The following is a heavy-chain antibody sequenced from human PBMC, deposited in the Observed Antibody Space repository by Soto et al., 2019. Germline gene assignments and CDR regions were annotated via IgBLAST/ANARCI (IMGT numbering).Heavy chain of an antibody. J-gene: IGHJ6*02. Sequence: VLLKVYCKTFGSTFAGYYMHWVRQEKGQGLEWMGWINPNSGGTNYAQKFQGRVTMTRDTSISTAYMEVNRLISDDTAVYYCARGPYSGSSTSLPYYSAMDVWGQGTTVTVSS. D-gene: IGHD1-26*01. V-gene: IGHV1-2*02. CDR1: GSTFAGYY. CDR3: ARGPYSGSSTSLPYYSAMDV. CDR2: INPNSGGT.